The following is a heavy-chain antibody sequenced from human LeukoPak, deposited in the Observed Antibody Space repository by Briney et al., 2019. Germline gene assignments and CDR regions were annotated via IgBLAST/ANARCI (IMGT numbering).Heavy chain of an antibody. D-gene: IGHD3-10*01. CDR2: ISSSSSTI. CDR1: GFTFSSYS. Sequence: GGSLRLSCAASGFTFSSYSMNWVRQAPGKGLEWVSYISSSSSTIYYADSVKGRFTISRDNAKNSLYLQMNSLRAEDTAVYYCARGERMVRGWYYYYYMDVWGKGTTVTVSS. V-gene: IGHV3-48*04. J-gene: IGHJ6*03. CDR3: ARGERMVRGWYYYYYMDV.